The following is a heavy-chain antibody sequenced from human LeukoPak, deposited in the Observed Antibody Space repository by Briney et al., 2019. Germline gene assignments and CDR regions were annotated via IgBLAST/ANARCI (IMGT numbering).Heavy chain of an antibody. Sequence: PSETLSLTCTASGGSLGSYYWAWIRQPAGKGLEWIGRIYSAGTTTYNPALKSRVTMSIDMSKNQFSLTLRSMTAADTAVYYCARDKAWLDPWGQGTLVTVSS. J-gene: IGHJ5*02. CDR3: ARDKAWLDP. V-gene: IGHV4-4*07. CDR1: GGSLGSYY. CDR2: IYSAGTT. D-gene: IGHD5-12*01.